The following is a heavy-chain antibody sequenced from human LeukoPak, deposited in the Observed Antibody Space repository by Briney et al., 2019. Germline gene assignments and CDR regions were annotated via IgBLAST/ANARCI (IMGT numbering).Heavy chain of an antibody. CDR3: ARVKLTTVTPHDS. CDR2: IYYSGST. J-gene: IGHJ4*02. CDR1: GGSISSSSYF. V-gene: IGHV4-39*07. Sequence: PSETLSLTCTVSGGSISSSSYFWGWIRQPPGKGLEWIGNIYYSGSTYYNPSLKSRLTISVDTSKNQFSLRLSSVTAADTAVYYCARVKLTTVTPHDSWGQGTLVTVSS. D-gene: IGHD4-17*01.